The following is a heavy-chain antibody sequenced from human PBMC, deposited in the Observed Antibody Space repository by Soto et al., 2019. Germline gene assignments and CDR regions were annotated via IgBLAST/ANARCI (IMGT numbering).Heavy chain of an antibody. CDR1: GYTFTSYG. Sequence: ASVKVSCKASGYTFTSYGISWVLQAPGQGLEWMGWISAYNGNTNYAQKLQGRVTMTTDTSTSTAYMELRSLRSDDTAVYYCARDRRYYYDSSGYYYEDEYFQHWGQGTLVTVSS. CDR3: ARDRRYYYDSSGYYYEDEYFQH. CDR2: ISAYNGNT. V-gene: IGHV1-18*01. D-gene: IGHD3-22*01. J-gene: IGHJ1*01.